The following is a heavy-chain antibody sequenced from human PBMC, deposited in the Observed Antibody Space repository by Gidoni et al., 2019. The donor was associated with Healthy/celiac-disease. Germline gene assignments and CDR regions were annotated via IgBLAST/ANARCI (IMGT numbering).Heavy chain of an antibody. J-gene: IGHJ3*02. D-gene: IGHD6-19*01. CDR3: ARHSSGWDLGGDFDI. CDR1: GQSLPSYW. Sequence: EVQLVHSGTDAKQPGESLRISCKGSGQSLPSYWSSWVRQMPGKGLEWTGRIGPSDSYTNYSQSFQGHVTISADKSISTAYLQWSSLKASDTAMYYCARHSSGWDLGGDFDIWGQGTMVTVSS. V-gene: IGHV5-10-1*03. CDR2: IGPSDSYT.